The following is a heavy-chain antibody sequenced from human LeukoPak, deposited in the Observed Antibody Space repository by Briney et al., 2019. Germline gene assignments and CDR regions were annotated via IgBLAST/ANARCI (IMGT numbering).Heavy chain of an antibody. D-gene: IGHD3-3*01. J-gene: IGHJ3*02. CDR2: IIPFFGTA. Sequence: SVKVSCKASGGTFSSYAISWVRQAPGQGLEWMGGIIPFFGTANYAQKFQGRVTITADESTSTAYMELSSLRSEDTAVYYCARVPEPTYYDFWSGPQGNAFDIWGQGTMVTVS. CDR1: GGTFSSYA. V-gene: IGHV1-69*01. CDR3: ARVPEPTYYDFWSGPQGNAFDI.